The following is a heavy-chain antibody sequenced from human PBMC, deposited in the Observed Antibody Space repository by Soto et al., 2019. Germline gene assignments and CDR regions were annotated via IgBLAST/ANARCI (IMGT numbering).Heavy chain of an antibody. CDR3: ATPVRYCSGGSCDSPFDY. CDR2: IIPGNGDT. CDR1: GYIFTRYA. V-gene: IGHV1-3*01. Sequence: ASVKVSCKASGYIFTRYAMHWVRQAPGQRLEWMGWIIPGNGDTKYSQRFQDRVTITRDTSASSAFMELSSLRSEDTAVYYCATPVRYCSGGSCDSPFDYWGQGTLVTVS. D-gene: IGHD2-15*01. J-gene: IGHJ4*02.